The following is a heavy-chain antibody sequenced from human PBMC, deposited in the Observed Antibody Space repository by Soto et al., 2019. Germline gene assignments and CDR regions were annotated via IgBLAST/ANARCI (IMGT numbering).Heavy chain of an antibody. CDR1: EFTFANAW. J-gene: IGHJ4*02. V-gene: IGHV3-23*01. CDR3: AKGVE. CDR2: ISGSGGST. Sequence: GGSLRLSCAASEFTFANAWISWVRQAPGKGLEWVSAISGSGGSTYYADSVKGRFTISRDSSKNTLYLQMNSLRAEDTAVYYCAKGVEWGQGTLVTVSS.